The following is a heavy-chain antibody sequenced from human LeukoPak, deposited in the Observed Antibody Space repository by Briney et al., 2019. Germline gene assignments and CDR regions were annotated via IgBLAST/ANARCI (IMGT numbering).Heavy chain of an antibody. CDR1: GYSISSGYY. D-gene: IGHD3-10*01. CDR3: ASYYGSGSYYKIPLNY. Sequence: SETLSLTCAVSGYSISSGYYWGWIRQPPGKGLEWIGSIYHSGSTYYNPSLKSRVTISVDTSKNRFSLKLSSVTAADTAVYYCASYYGSGSYYKIPLNYWGQGTLVTVSS. V-gene: IGHV4-38-2*01. CDR2: IYHSGST. J-gene: IGHJ4*02.